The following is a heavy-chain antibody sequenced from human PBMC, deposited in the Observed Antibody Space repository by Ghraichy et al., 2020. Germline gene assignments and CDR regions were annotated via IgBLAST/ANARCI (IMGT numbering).Heavy chain of an antibody. V-gene: IGHV3-13*01. CDR3: ARARDRYSSSWYGPDGMDV. Sequence: GVLNISCAASGFTFSSYDMHWVRQATGKGLEWVSAIGTAGDTYYPGSVKGRFTISRENAKNSLYLQMNSLRAGDTAVYYCARARDRYSSSWYGPDGMDVWGQGTTVTVSS. CDR1: GFTFSSYD. CDR2: IGTAGDT. J-gene: IGHJ6*02. D-gene: IGHD6-13*01.